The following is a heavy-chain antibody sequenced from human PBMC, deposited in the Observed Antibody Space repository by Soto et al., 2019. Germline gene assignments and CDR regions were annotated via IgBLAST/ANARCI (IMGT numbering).Heavy chain of an antibody. J-gene: IGHJ4*02. CDR1: GYTFTSYD. D-gene: IGHD6-13*01. Sequence: ASVKVSCKASGYTFTSYDINWVRQATGQGLEWMGWMNPNSGNTGYAQKFQGRVTMTRNTSISTAYMELSSLRSEDTAVYYCASVLTAAAGIHYWRQGTLVTVSS. CDR2: MNPNSGNT. V-gene: IGHV1-8*01. CDR3: ASVLTAAAGIHY.